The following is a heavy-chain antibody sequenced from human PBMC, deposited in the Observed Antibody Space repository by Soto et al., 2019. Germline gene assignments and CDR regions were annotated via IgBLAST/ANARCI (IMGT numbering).Heavy chain of an antibody. J-gene: IGHJ4*02. CDR1: GGTFSSDS. D-gene: IGHD2-8*02. Sequence: QVQLVQSGAEVKKPGSSVKVSCKASGGTFSSDSFSWVRQXPXXGLEWMGGIIPMFDTPIYAQKFQDRVTITADEXXXXXXXXXXXXXXXXXXXXYXXXXXGXXRDFNYWGQGSLVTVSS. CDR3: XXXXGXXRDFNY. V-gene: IGHV1-69*12. CDR2: IIPMFDTP.